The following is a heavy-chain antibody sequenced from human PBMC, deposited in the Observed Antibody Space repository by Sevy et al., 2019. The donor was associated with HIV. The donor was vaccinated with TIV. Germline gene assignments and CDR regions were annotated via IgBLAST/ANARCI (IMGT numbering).Heavy chain of an antibody. V-gene: IGHV3-23*01. CDR1: GFTFNIYS. Sequence: GGSLRLSCAASGFTFNIYSMSWVRQTPGKGLEWVATLCFGCGKINHADSVKGRFTMSRDDSKNAVYLQMNNLRVEDTAIYCWAREGCTKPHDYWGQGTLVTVSS. J-gene: IGHJ4*02. CDR3: AREGCTKPHDY. D-gene: IGHD2-8*01. CDR2: LCFGCGKI.